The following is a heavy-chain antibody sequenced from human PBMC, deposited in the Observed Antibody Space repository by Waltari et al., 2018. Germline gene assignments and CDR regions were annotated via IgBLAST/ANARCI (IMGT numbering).Heavy chain of an antibody. D-gene: IGHD2-15*01. CDR1: GASISSNYW. Sequence: QVQLQESGPGLVKPSGTLSLTCAVSGASISSNYWWSWVRQPPGKGLEWIGQIHHSGRTYSTPSLKSRITISVDKSKNQFSLNLSSVNDADTAVYYCAADRGNGLYFDYWGQGTLVTVSS. J-gene: IGHJ4*02. CDR2: IHHSGRT. CDR3: AADRGNGLYFDY. V-gene: IGHV4-4*02.